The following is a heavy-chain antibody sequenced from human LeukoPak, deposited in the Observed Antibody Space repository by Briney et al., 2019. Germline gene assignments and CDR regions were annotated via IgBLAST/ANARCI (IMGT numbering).Heavy chain of an antibody. Sequence: GRSLRLSCAASGFTFSSYAMSWVRQAPGKGLEWVSAISGSGGSTYYADSVKGRFTISRDNSKNTLYLQMNSLRAEDTAVYYCAKDRRQWLGEYYFDYWGQGTLVTVSS. CDR1: GFTFSSYA. CDR3: AKDRRQWLGEYYFDY. CDR2: ISGSGGST. D-gene: IGHD6-19*01. V-gene: IGHV3-23*01. J-gene: IGHJ4*02.